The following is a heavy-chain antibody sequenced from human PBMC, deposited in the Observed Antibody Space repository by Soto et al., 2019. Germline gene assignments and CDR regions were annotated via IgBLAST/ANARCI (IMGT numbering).Heavy chain of an antibody. CDR2: IYTSGST. CDR1: GGSISSYY. Sequence: SETLSLTCTVSGGSISSYYWSWIRQPAGKGLEWIGRIYTSGSTNYNPSLKSRVTMSVDTSKNQFSLKLSSVTAADTAVYYCARDRYSGYSYNWFDPWGQGTLVTAPQ. V-gene: IGHV4-4*07. J-gene: IGHJ5*02. CDR3: ARDRYSGYSYNWFDP. D-gene: IGHD5-12*01.